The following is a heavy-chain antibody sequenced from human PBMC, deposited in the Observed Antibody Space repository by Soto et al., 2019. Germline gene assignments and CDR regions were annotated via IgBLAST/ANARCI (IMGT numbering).Heavy chain of an antibody. D-gene: IGHD3-22*01. CDR2: IYHSGNT. CDR1: GVSITTTNW. Sequence: QVQLQESGPGLVKPSGTLSLTCAVSGVSITTTNWWSWVRQPPGKGLEWIGEIYHSGNTKHNPSLKSRVTMAVDKSKNQFSLTLNSATAADTAVSYCVRDVANPYDSSPTGQFDYWGQGTLVTVSS. CDR3: VRDVANPYDSSPTGQFDY. J-gene: IGHJ4*02. V-gene: IGHV4-4*02.